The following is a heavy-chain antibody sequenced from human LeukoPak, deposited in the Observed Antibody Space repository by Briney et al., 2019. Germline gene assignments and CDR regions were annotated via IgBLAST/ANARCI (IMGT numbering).Heavy chain of an antibody. Sequence: GASVKVSCKASGYTLTGYYMHWVRQAPGQGLEWMGWINPNSGGTNYAQKFQGRVTMTRDTSISTAYMELSRLRSDDTAVYYCARGPAAVAGFMGVWGKGTTVTVSS. V-gene: IGHV1-2*02. D-gene: IGHD6-19*01. CDR2: INPNSGGT. J-gene: IGHJ6*03. CDR1: GYTLTGYY. CDR3: ARGPAAVAGFMGV.